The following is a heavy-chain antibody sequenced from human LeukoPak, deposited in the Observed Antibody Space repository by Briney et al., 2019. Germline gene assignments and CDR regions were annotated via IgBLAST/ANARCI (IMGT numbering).Heavy chain of an antibody. CDR3: ARGLMDCTNGVRFTYYYMDV. Sequence: SVKVSCKASGGTFRRYAISWVRQAPGQGLEWMGGIIPIFGTANYAQKFQGRVTITTDESTSTAYMELSSLRSEDTAVYYCARGLMDCTNGVRFTYYYMDVWGKGTTVTVSS. J-gene: IGHJ6*03. CDR1: GGTFRRYA. D-gene: IGHD2-8*01. V-gene: IGHV1-69*05. CDR2: IIPIFGTA.